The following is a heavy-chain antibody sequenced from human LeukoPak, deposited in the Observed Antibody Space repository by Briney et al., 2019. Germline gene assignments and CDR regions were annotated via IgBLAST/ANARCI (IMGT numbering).Heavy chain of an antibody. D-gene: IGHD6-13*01. Sequence: GRSLRLSCRASGFALSDYPAMHWVHPAPSKGLEGVAVISYDGSNKYYADSVKGRFTISRDNSKNTLYLQMNSLRAEDTAVYYCAKVVYPFIAAALSSDYWGQGTLATVSS. CDR3: AKVVYPFIAAALSSDY. J-gene: IGHJ4*02. V-gene: IGHV3-30*04. CDR2: ISYDGSNK. CDR1: GFALSDYPA.